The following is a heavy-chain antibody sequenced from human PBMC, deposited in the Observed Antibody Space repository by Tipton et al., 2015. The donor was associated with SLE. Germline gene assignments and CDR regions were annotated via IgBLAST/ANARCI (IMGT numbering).Heavy chain of an antibody. V-gene: IGHV4-4*02. Sequence: GLVKPSGTLSLTCGVSGGSITSNEWWTWVRQSPGKGLEWIGEISHSEDTDYNPSLKSRVTMSVDKSKNQFSLKLTSVTAADTAVYYCARDPKYWGQGTLVIVSS. CDR1: GGSITSNEW. J-gene: IGHJ4*02. CDR2: ISHSEDT. CDR3: ARDPKY.